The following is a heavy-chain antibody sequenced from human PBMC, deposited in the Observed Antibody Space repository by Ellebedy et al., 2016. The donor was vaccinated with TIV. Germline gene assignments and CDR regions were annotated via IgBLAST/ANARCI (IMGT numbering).Heavy chain of an antibody. Sequence: AASVKVSCKASGGTFSRYGITWVRQAPGQGLEWMGAIITIYGTADYAQKLQGRVTITADESTSTAYMELSSLRSEDTAVYYCARSGSEEGINWYFDLWGRGTLVTVSS. V-gene: IGHV1-69*13. CDR2: IITIYGTA. CDR1: GGTFSRYG. D-gene: IGHD1-26*01. CDR3: ARSGSEEGINWYFDL. J-gene: IGHJ2*01.